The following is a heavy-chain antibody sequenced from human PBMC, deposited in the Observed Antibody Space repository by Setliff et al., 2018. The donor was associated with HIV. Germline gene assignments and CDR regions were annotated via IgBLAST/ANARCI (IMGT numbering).Heavy chain of an antibody. D-gene: IGHD6-13*01. Sequence: GESLKISCKAVDYTFTTYWIGWVRQMPGEGLEWMGIIYPDDSNIRYNPSFQSQVTISADKSITTAYLEIHNLKASDTATYYCARRDGRSMNTFQIWGPGTMVTVSS. CDR3: ARRDGRSMNTFQI. CDR2: IYPDDSNI. V-gene: IGHV5-51*01. J-gene: IGHJ3*01. CDR1: DYTFTTYW.